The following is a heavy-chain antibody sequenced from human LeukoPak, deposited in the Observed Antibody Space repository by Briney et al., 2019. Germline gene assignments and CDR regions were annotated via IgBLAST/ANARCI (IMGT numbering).Heavy chain of an antibody. CDR2: IWYDGSKT. CDR1: GFTFSSYG. Sequence: PGRSLRLSCAASGFTFSSYGMHWVRQAPGKGLEWVAVIWYDGSKTYYVDSVKGRFTISRDDSKNTLYLQMNSLRDEDTAVYYCARDVGIGSYFFDYWGQGTLVTVSS. J-gene: IGHJ4*02. D-gene: IGHD1-26*01. V-gene: IGHV3-33*01. CDR3: ARDVGIGSYFFDY.